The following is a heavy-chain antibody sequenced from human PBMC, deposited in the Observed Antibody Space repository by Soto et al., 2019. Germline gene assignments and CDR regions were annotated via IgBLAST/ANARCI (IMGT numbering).Heavy chain of an antibody. V-gene: IGHV4-31*03. Sequence: SETLSLTCTVSGGSVNSGGYYWTWIRQHPGKGLEWIGYIYYSGTAYYNPSLKRRVSISLDPSKNQFSLKLSSVTAADTAVYYCARALSITIFGVVTDPAVGYWGQGTLVTVSS. J-gene: IGHJ4*02. CDR1: GGSVNSGGYY. D-gene: IGHD3-3*01. CDR2: IYYSGTA. CDR3: ARALSITIFGVVTDPAVGY.